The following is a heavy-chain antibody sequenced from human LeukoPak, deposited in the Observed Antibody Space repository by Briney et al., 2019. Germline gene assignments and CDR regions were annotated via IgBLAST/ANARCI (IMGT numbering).Heavy chain of an antibody. D-gene: IGHD6-19*01. CDR3: AREQSSGWTLISF. CDR1: GFTFSSYE. CDR2: ISSSGSNI. J-gene: IGHJ4*02. Sequence: GGSLRLSCAASGFTFSSYEMNWVRQAPGKGREGVSYISSSGSNIYYADSVKGRFTISRDNAKNSLYLQMNSLRAEDTAVYYCAREQSSGWTLISFWGQGTLVTVSS. V-gene: IGHV3-48*03.